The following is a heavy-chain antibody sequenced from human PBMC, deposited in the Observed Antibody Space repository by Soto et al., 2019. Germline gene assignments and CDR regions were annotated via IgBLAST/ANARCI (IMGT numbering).Heavy chain of an antibody. V-gene: IGHV3-11*06. CDR2: ISSSSSYT. J-gene: IGHJ6*02. CDR1: GFTFSDYY. CDR3: ARGGSTSCCKYGMDV. Sequence: RRLSCAASGFTFSDYYMSWIRQAPGKGLEWVSYISSSSSYTNYADSVKGRFTISRDNAKNSLYLQMNSLRAEDTAVYYCARGGSTSCCKYGMDVWGQGTTVTVSS. D-gene: IGHD2-2*01.